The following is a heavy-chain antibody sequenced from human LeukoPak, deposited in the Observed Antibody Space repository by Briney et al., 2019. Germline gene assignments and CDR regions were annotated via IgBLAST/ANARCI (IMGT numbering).Heavy chain of an antibody. CDR3: VSSGHIDYYYYYYMDV. Sequence: GGSLRLSCAASGFTFSIYSMNWVRQAPGKGLEWVSSISGSSSFIYYADSVKGRFTISRDNAKNSLYLQMNSLRAEDTAVYYCVSSGHIDYYYYYYMDVWGKGTTVTVSS. CDR2: ISGSSSFI. D-gene: IGHD5-12*01. J-gene: IGHJ6*03. V-gene: IGHV3-21*01. CDR1: GFTFSIYS.